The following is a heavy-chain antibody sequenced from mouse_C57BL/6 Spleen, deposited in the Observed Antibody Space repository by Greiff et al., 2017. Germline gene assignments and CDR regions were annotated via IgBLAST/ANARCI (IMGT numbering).Heavy chain of an antibody. D-gene: IGHD1-1*02. CDR1: GFTFSSYG. CDR2: ISSGGSYT. V-gene: IGHV5-6*02. CDR3: ARQYYSRAMDY. J-gene: IGHJ4*01. Sequence: DVTLVESGGDLVKPGGSLKLSCAASGFTFSSYGMSWVRQTPDKRLEWVATISSGGSYTYYPDSVKGRFTISRDNAKNTLYLQMSSLKSEDTAMYYCARQYYSRAMDYWGQGTSVTVSS.